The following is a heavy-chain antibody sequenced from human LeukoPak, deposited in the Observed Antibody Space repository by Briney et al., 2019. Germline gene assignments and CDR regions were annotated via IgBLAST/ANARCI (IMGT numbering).Heavy chain of an antibody. V-gene: IGHV1-69*04. CDR1: GGTFTNLA. J-gene: IGHJ5*02. CDR2: IIPTTGLA. Sequence: SVKVSCKASGGTFTNLAINWVRQAPGQGLEWMGRIIPTTGLASYAQKFQGRVTITADKSTSTAYMELSSLRSEDTAVYYCARAVSWELGGWFDPWGQGTLVTVSS. D-gene: IGHD1-26*01. CDR3: ARAVSWELGGWFDP.